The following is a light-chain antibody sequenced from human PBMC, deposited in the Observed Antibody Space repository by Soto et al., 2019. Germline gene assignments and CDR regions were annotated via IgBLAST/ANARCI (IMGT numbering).Light chain of an antibody. J-gene: IGKJ4*01. CDR2: HAS. Sequence: DIQMTQSPSTLSASVGDRVTITCRASQSINNWLAWYQLKPGKAPKLLIYHASTLESGVPSRFSGSGSCTEFTRTISSLQPDDFATYYCQQYNGYFGGGTKVEIK. V-gene: IGKV1-5*01. CDR1: QSINNW. CDR3: QQYNGY.